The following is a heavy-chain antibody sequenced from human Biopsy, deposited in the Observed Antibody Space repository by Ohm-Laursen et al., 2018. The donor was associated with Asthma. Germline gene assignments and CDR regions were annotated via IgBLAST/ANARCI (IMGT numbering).Heavy chain of an antibody. CDR1: GDSFSNYA. CDR2: LIPVLGTP. CDR3: ARGYSGSERIVYYYSGLEV. Sequence: SSVKVSCKASGDSFSNYAISWVRQAPGQGLEWMGGLIPVLGTPDHAQMFEGRVTITADESTSTAYMELSSLSSEDTAVYYCARGYSGSERIVYYYSGLEVWGQGTTVTVSS. V-gene: IGHV1-69*01. J-gene: IGHJ6*02. D-gene: IGHD5-12*01.